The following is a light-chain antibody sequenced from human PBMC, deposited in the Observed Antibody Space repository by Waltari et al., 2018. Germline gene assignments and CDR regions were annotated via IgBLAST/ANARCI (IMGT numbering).Light chain of an antibody. V-gene: IGKV3-20*01. CDR3: QKYESLPAT. CDR1: ESVSKF. CDR2: HAS. Sequence: EIVLTQSPGTLSLSPGEGATLSCRASESVSKFLAWYQQKPGQAPRLLIYHASNRASGIPDRFSGCGFGTDFSLTINRLEPEDFAVYYCQKYESLPATFGQGTKVEIK. J-gene: IGKJ1*01.